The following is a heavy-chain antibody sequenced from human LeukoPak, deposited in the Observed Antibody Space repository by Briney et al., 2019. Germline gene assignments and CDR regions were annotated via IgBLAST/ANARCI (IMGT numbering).Heavy chain of an antibody. CDR2: IYHSGST. CDR3: ARTVAAPPSQYGWFDP. CDR1: GYSISSGYY. D-gene: IGHD6-19*01. V-gene: IGHV4-38-2*02. Sequence: PSETLSLTCTVSGYSISSGYYWGWIRQPPGKGLEWIGSIYHSGSTYYNPSLKSRVTISVDTSKNQFSLKLSSVTAADTAVYYCARTVAAPPSQYGWFDPWGQGTLVTVSS. J-gene: IGHJ5*02.